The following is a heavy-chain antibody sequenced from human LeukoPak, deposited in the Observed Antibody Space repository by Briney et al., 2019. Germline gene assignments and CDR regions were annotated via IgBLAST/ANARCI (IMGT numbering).Heavy chain of an antibody. CDR2: IYYSGST. Sequence: SETLSLTCTVSGGSISSGGYYWSWICQHPGKGLEWIGYIYYSGSTYYNPSLKSRVTISVDTSKNQFSLKLSSVTAADTAVYYCARGRLRLGELSPADYWGQGTLVTVSS. V-gene: IGHV4-31*03. D-gene: IGHD3-16*02. CDR3: ARGRLRLGELSPADY. CDR1: GGSISSGGYY. J-gene: IGHJ4*02.